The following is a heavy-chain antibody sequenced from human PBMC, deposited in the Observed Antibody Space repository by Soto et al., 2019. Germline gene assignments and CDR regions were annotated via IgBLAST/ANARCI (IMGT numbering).Heavy chain of an antibody. CDR1: GGSISSYY. D-gene: IGHD3-10*01. Sequence: SETLSLTCTVSGGSISSYYWSWIRQPPGKGLEWIGYIYYSGSTNYNPSLKSRVTISVDTSKNQFSLKLSSVTAADTAVYYCARDRRYYYGSKGPRGFDPWGQGTLVTVSS. CDR3: ARDRRYYYGSKGPRGFDP. J-gene: IGHJ5*02. CDR2: IYYSGST. V-gene: IGHV4-59*01.